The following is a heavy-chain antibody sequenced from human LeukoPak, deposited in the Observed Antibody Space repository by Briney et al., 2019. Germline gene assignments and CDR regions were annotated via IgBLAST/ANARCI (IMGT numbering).Heavy chain of an antibody. CDR3: AKDLSYGSNWFDP. Sequence: GGSLRLSCAASGFTFSSHGMHWVRQAPGKGLEWVALIWYDGSKKNYAYSVKGRFTISRDDSKCTLYLQINSLRAEDTAVYYCAKDLSYGSNWFDPCGQGTLVTVSS. CDR2: IWYDGSKK. J-gene: IGHJ5*02. CDR1: GFTFSSHG. D-gene: IGHD5-18*01. V-gene: IGHV3-33*06.